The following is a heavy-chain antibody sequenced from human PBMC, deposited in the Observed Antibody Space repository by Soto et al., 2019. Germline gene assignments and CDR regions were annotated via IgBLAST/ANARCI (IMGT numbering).Heavy chain of an antibody. Sequence: PGESLKISCKGYGYSFTSYWIGWVRQMPGKGLEWMGIIYPGDSDTRYSPSFQGQVTISADKSISTAYLQWSSLKASDTAMYYCACLRVAGPGPADLDIRGQRTTLTVSS. J-gene: IGHJ6*02. CDR3: ACLRVAGPGPADLDI. V-gene: IGHV5-51*01. CDR1: GYSFTSYW. D-gene: IGHD6-19*01. CDR2: IYPGDSDT.